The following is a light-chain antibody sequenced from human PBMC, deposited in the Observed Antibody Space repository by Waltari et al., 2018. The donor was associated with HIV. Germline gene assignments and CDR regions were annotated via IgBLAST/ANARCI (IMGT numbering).Light chain of an antibody. Sequence: DIVLTQSPATLSLSPGEGAPLSCRASESVSRYVAWYQQKPGQPPRLLIYDASNRASGVPARFRGSGSGTDFTLTISRLEPEDFAVYYCQQRTTWPPGLTFGGGTKVEI. J-gene: IGKJ4*01. CDR2: DAS. CDR1: ESVSRY. CDR3: QQRTTWPPGLT. V-gene: IGKV3-11*01.